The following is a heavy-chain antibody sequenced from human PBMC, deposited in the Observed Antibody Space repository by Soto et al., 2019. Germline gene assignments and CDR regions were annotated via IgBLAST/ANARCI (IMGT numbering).Heavy chain of an antibody. CDR3: ARAQTSTEQLWLLGLSH. J-gene: IGHJ4*02. CDR2: INAGNGNT. CDR1: GYTFTSYA. D-gene: IGHD5-18*01. Sequence: ASVKVSCKASGYTFTSYAMYWVRQAPGQRLEWMGWINAGNGNTKYSQKFQGRVTITRDTSASTAYMELSSLRSEDTAVYYCARAQTSTEQLWLLGLSHWGQGTLVTVSS. V-gene: IGHV1-3*01.